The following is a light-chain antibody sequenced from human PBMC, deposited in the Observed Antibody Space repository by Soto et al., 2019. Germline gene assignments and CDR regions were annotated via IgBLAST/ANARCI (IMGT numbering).Light chain of an antibody. CDR2: HVS. J-gene: IGLJ2*01. Sequence: QSVLTQPASVSGSPGQSITISCTGTSSDVGASNYVFWYQQHPAKAPKLMISHVSNRPSGVSNRFSGSKSDNTASLTISGLQAEDEADYYCTSSTTSGTLVFGGGTKVTVL. V-gene: IGLV2-14*03. CDR1: SSDVGASNY. CDR3: TSSTTSGTLV.